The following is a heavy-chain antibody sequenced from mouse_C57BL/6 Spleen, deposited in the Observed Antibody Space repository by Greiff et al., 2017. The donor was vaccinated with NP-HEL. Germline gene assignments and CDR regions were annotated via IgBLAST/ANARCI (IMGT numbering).Heavy chain of an antibody. V-gene: IGHV1-52*01. J-gene: IGHJ2*01. Sequence: QVQLQQPGAELVRPGSSVKLSCRASGYTFTSYWMHWVKQRPIQGLEWIGNIDPSDSETHYNQKFKDKATLTVDKSSSTAYMQLSSLTSEDSAVYYCARAGYYGSSSDFDYWGQGTTLTVSS. CDR1: GYTFTSYW. CDR2: IDPSDSET. CDR3: ARAGYYGSSSDFDY. D-gene: IGHD1-1*01.